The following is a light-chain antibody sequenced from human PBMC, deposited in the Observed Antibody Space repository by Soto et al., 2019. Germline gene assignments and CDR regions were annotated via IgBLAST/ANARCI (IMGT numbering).Light chain of an antibody. CDR3: QQYNNWPLYT. J-gene: IGKJ2*01. CDR2: GAS. CDR1: QSVSSN. Sequence: EIVMTHSPATLSVSPGERATLSCRASQSVSSNLAWYQQKPGQAPRLLIYGASTRATGIPARFSGSGSGTEFTLTISSLQSEDFAFYYCQQYNNWPLYTFGQGTKLEIK. V-gene: IGKV3-15*01.